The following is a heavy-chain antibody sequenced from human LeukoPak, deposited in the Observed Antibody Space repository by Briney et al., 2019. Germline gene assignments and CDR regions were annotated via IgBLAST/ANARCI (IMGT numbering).Heavy chain of an antibody. D-gene: IGHD3-10*01. CDR3: ARDVFGFGELSDLYFDY. J-gene: IGHJ4*02. CDR2: ISTSSSYI. CDR1: GFTFNTYI. V-gene: IGHV3-21*01. Sequence: GGSLRLSCAASGFTFNTYIMNWVRQAPGKGLEWVSSISTSSSYIYYADSVKGRFTISRDNAKNSLFLQMDSLRAEDTAVYYCARDVFGFGELSDLYFDYWGQGTLVTVSS.